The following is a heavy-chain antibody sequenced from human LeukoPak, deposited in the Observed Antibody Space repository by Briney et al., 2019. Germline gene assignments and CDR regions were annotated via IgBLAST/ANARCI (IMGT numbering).Heavy chain of an antibody. J-gene: IGHJ4*02. CDR2: IYHSGST. CDR1: GYSISSGYY. D-gene: IGHD3-3*01. CDR3: AREGRFLAIDY. Sequence: SETLSLTCTVSGYSISSGYYWGWIRQPPGNGLEWIGSIYHSGSTYYNPSLKSRVTISVDTSKNQFSLKLSSVTAADTAVYYCAREGRFLAIDYWGQGTLVTVSS. V-gene: IGHV4-38-2*02.